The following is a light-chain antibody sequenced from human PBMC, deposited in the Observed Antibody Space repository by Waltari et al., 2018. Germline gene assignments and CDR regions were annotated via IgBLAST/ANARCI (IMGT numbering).Light chain of an antibody. CDR2: GKN. Sequence: QSVLTQPPSMSGAPGQRVTISCTGSSSNIGAGHDVHWYQVFPGTAPKLLIYGKNNRPSGVPDRFSGSKSDTSASLAIGVLQAEDEADYYCQSFDIRLSGGVVFGGGTKVTVL. J-gene: IGLJ3*02. V-gene: IGLV1-40*01. CDR3: QSFDIRLSGGVV. CDR1: SSNIGAGHD.